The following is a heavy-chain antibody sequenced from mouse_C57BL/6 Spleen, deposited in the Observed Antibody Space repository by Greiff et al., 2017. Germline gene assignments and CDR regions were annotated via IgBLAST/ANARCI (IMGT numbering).Heavy chain of an antibody. CDR3: AREGGYEAFDY. CDR1: GYTFTSYW. D-gene: IGHD2-2*01. V-gene: IGHV1-64*01. Sequence: QVQLQQPGAELVKPGASVKLSCKASGYTFTSYWMHWVKQRPGQGLEWIGMIHPNSGSTNYNEKFKSKATLTVDKSSSTAYMQLSSLTSEDSAVYYCAREGGYEAFDYWGQGTTRTVSS. J-gene: IGHJ2*01. CDR2: IHPNSGST.